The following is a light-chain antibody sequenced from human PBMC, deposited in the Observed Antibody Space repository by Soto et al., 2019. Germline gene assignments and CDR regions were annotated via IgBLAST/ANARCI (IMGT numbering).Light chain of an antibody. CDR2: LAS. CDR1: QAVNTR. CDR3: HQRQSWPRT. V-gene: IGKV3-11*01. Sequence: EIVLTQSPSTLPSFPSDRVTLSCRASQAVNTRLAWYQHKPGQAPRLLIYLASNRAAGVPARFSGSGSGTDFTLTISNVEPEDFAVYYCHQRQSWPRTFCQGSKVDI. J-gene: IGKJ1*01.